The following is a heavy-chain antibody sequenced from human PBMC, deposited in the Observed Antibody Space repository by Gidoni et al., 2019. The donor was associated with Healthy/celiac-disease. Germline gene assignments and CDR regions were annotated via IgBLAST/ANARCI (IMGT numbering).Heavy chain of an antibody. J-gene: IGHJ6*03. CDR3: ARIRYSSSSVGYYYYYMDV. CDR2: IDWDDDK. CDR1: GFSLSTSGMC. Sequence: QVTLRESGPALVKPTQTLTLTCTFSGFSLSTSGMCVSWIRQPPGKALEWLALIDWDDDKYYSTSLKTRLTISKDTSKNQVVLTMTNMDPVDTATYYCARIRYSSSSVGYYYYYMDVWGKGTTVTVSS. D-gene: IGHD6-6*01. V-gene: IGHV2-70*01.